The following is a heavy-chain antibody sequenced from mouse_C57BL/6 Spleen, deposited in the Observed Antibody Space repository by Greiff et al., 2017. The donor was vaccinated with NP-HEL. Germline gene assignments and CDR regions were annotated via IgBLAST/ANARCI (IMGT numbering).Heavy chain of an antibody. Sequence: QVQLKESGAELARPGASVKLSCTASGYTFTSYGISWVKQRTGQGLEWIGEIYPSSGNTYYNEKFKSKATLTADKSSSTAYMELRSLTSEDSAVYFCASYDALRYFDDWGQGTTLTVSS. D-gene: IGHD2-3*01. CDR1: GYTFTSYG. V-gene: IGHV1-81*01. CDR3: ASYDALRYFDD. CDR2: IYPSSGNT. J-gene: IGHJ2*01.